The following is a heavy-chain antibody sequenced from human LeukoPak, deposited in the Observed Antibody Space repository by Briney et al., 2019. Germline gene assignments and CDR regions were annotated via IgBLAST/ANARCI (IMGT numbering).Heavy chain of an antibody. CDR1: GFTFDDYG. CDR3: VRFRRDYYYGLDV. V-gene: IGHV3-23*01. Sequence: GGSLRLSCAASGFTFDDYGMSWVRQAPGKGLEWVSAISGSGGSTYYADPVKGRFTISRDNSKNTLYLQMNSLRAEDTAVYYCVRFRRDYYYGLDVWGQGTTVTVSS. CDR2: ISGSGGST. D-gene: IGHD3-3*01. J-gene: IGHJ6*02.